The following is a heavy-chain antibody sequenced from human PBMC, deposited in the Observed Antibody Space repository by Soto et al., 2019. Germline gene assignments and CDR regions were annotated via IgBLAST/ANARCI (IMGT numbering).Heavy chain of an antibody. J-gene: IGHJ4*02. Sequence: QLQLQESGPGLVKPSETLSLTCTVSGGSISSSSYYWGWIRQPPGKGLEWIGSIYYSGNTYYNPSLKRRVTISVDTAKNQFSLKLSSVTAADTAVYYCARQYYFGSGSYYTRPFDFWGQGTLVTVSS. CDR2: IYYSGNT. D-gene: IGHD3-10*01. CDR1: GGSISSSSYY. CDR3: ARQYYFGSGSYYTRPFDF. V-gene: IGHV4-39*01.